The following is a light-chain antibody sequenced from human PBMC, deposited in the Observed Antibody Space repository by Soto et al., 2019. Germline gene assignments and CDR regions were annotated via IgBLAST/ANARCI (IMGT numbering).Light chain of an antibody. V-gene: IGKV3-20*01. CDR2: GAS. J-gene: IGKJ4*01. CDR3: QQYGSSPLT. Sequence: TQSPPTLSASVGDRVTITCRASQPISSWLAWYQQKPGQAPRLLIYGASSRATGIPDGFSGSGSGTDFTLTISRLEPEDFAVYYCQQYGSSPLTFGGGTKGDIK. CDR1: QPISSW.